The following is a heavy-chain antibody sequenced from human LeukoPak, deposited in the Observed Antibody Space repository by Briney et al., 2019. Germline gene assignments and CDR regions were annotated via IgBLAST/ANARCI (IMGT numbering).Heavy chain of an antibody. Sequence: GESLQISCKGSGYSFTSYWIGWVRQMPGKGLEWMGIIYPGDSDTRYSPSFQGQVTISANKSISTAYLQWSSLKASDTAMYYCARQAGYCSSTSCYTSGYFDYWGQGTLVTVSS. J-gene: IGHJ4*02. CDR1: GYSFTSYW. D-gene: IGHD2-2*02. CDR3: ARQAGYCSSTSCYTSGYFDY. V-gene: IGHV5-51*01. CDR2: IYPGDSDT.